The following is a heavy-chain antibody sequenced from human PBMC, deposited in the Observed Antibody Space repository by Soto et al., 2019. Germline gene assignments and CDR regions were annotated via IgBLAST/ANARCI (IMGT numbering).Heavy chain of an antibody. CDR2: INHNTNT. V-gene: IGHV4-34*01. Sequence: QVHLQQWGAGLLKPSETLSLTCAVYGGSFIDTYWNWFRQPPGKGLEWIGEINHNTNTIYNPSLTSRVTISVDTSKNPFSLKLTSVTAADTAVYYCARGVRLFRGSCDPWGQGTLVTVSS. CDR1: GGSFIDTY. J-gene: IGHJ5*02. CDR3: ARGVRLFRGSCDP. D-gene: IGHD2-15*01.